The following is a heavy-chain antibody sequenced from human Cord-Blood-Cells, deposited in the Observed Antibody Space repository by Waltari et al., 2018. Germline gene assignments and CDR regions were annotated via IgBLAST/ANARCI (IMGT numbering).Heavy chain of an antibody. V-gene: IGHV4-34*01. D-gene: IGHD7-27*01. CDR1: GGSFSGYY. J-gene: IGHJ3*02. Sequence: QVQLQQWGAGLLKPSETLSLTCAVYGGSFSGYYWSWIRQTPGKGLEWIGEINHSGSTNYNPSLKSRVTISVDTSKNQFSLKLSSVTAADTAVYYCARANWGKRAFDIWGQGTMVTVSS. CDR2: INHSGST. CDR3: ARANWGKRAFDI.